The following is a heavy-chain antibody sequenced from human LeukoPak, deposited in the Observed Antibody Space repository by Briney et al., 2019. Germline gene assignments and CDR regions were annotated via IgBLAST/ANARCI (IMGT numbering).Heavy chain of an antibody. Sequence: KPSETLSLTCAVSGGSISRGDWWSWVRQPPGKGLEWIGEIYPSGSTNYNSSLKSRVTILVDKSKNQFSLNLSSVTAADTAVYYCARGSGGYQFDYWGQGTLVTVSS. V-gene: IGHV4-4*02. CDR3: ARGSGGYQFDY. D-gene: IGHD2-15*01. CDR2: IYPSGST. CDR1: GGSISRGDW. J-gene: IGHJ4*02.